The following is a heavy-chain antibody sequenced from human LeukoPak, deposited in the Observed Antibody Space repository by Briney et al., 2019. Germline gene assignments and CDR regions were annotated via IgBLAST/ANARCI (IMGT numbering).Heavy chain of an antibody. D-gene: IGHD4-11*01. V-gene: IGHV3-48*04. CDR2: ISSSGSTI. CDR1: GFTFSSYW. CDR3: AREGYSNYFDY. J-gene: IGHJ4*02. Sequence: PGGSLRLSCAASGFTFSSYWMHWVRQAPGKGLEWVSYISSSGSTIYYADSVKGRFTISRDNAKNSLYLQMNSLRAEDTAVYYCAREGYSNYFDYWGQGTLVTVSS.